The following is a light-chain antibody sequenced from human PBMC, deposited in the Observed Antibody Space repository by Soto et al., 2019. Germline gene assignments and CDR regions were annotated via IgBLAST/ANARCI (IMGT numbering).Light chain of an antibody. CDR1: QSISTW. CDR2: KAS. J-gene: IGKJ3*01. Sequence: DIQMTQPPSALSASVGERVNITCRASQSISTWLAWYQQKPGEAPKLLMYKASSLDSGVPSRFSGSGSGTEFTLTISGLQPEDFATYYCQQYNSYAFSFGPGTKVDIK. CDR3: QQYNSYAFS. V-gene: IGKV1-5*03.